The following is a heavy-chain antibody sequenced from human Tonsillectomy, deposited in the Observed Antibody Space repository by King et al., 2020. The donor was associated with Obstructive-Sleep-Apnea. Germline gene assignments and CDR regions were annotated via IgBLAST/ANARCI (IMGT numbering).Heavy chain of an antibody. V-gene: IGHV3-23*04. D-gene: IGHD5-18*01. CDR3: AKEAVDTEMVSAREIDY. Sequence: VQLVESGGGLVQPGGSLRLSCVASEFTFSSYAMSWVRQAPGKGLEWVSVISGSGGSTYYADSVKGRFTISRDNSKNTLYLQMTSLRAEDTAVYYCAKEAVDTEMVSAREIDYWGQGTLVTVSS. CDR1: EFTFSSYA. J-gene: IGHJ4*02. CDR2: ISGSGGST.